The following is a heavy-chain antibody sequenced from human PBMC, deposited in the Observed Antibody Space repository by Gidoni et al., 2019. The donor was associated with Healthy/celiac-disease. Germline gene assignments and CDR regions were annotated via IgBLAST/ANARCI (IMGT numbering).Heavy chain of an antibody. Sequence: QVQLVESGGGVVQPGRSLRLSCAASGFTFSSYGMHWVRQAPGKGLEWVAVISYDGSNKYYADSVKGRFTISRDNSKNTLYLQMNSLRAEDTAVYYCAKSQGIQLVGWGQGTLVTVSS. CDR3: AKSQGIQLVG. CDR1: GFTFSSYG. V-gene: IGHV3-30*18. D-gene: IGHD6-6*01. CDR2: ISYDGSNK. J-gene: IGHJ4*02.